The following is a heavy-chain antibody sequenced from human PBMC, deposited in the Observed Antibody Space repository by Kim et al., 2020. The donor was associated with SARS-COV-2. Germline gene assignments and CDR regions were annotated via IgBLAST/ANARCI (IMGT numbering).Heavy chain of an antibody. CDR1: GFTFSSYA. CDR3: AKDGRYSGYDLYGNWFDP. Sequence: GGSLRLSCAASGFTFSSYAMSWVRQAPGKGLEWVSAISGSGGSTYYADSVKGRFTISRDNSKNTLYLQMNSLRAEDTAVYYCAKDGRYSGYDLYGNWFDPWGQGTLVTVSS. J-gene: IGHJ5*02. CDR2: ISGSGGST. V-gene: IGHV3-23*01. D-gene: IGHD5-12*01.